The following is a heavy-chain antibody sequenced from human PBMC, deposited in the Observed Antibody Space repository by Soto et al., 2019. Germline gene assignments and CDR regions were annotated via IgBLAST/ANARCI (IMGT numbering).Heavy chain of an antibody. CDR1: GGSISSGGYS. CDR3: SRGSGDYYDSSGVLGNWFDP. V-gene: IGHV4-30-2*01. Sequence: TLSLTCAVSGGSISSGGYSWSWIRQPPGKGLEWIGYIYHSGSTYYNPSLKSRVTISVDRSKNQFSLKLSSVTAADTAVYYCSRGSGDYYDSSGVLGNWFDPWGQGTLVTVSS. CDR2: IYHSGST. D-gene: IGHD3-22*01. J-gene: IGHJ5*02.